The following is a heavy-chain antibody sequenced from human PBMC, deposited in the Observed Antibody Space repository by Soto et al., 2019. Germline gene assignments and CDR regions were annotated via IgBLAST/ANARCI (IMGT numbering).Heavy chain of an antibody. V-gene: IGHV4-30-4*01. Sequence: PSETLSLTCTVSGAPISSGDYYWSWVRQAPGKGLEWVGYIYYSGSTYYNPSLKRRLDISLDVSKNLFSLRLTSVTASDTAVYFCAREGYGVEKLSYWGPGMLVTVSS. CDR1: GAPISSGDYY. CDR3: AREGYGVEKLSY. D-gene: IGHD4-17*01. J-gene: IGHJ4*02. CDR2: IYYSGST.